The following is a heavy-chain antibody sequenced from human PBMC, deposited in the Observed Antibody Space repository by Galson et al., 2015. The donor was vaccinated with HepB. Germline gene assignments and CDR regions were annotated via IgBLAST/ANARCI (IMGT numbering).Heavy chain of an antibody. V-gene: IGHV1-69*06. D-gene: IGHD6-19*01. CDR1: GGTFSTNA. CDR3: ARVRGQWLVGDHFDY. CDR2: IIPIFGST. Sequence: QSGAEVKKPGESLKISCKASGGTFSTNAISWARQAPGQGLEWMGGIIPIFGSTNYAQNFQGRVTITADKSTSTAYMELSSLRSEDTAVYYCARVRGQWLVGDHFDYWGQGTLVTVSS. J-gene: IGHJ4*02.